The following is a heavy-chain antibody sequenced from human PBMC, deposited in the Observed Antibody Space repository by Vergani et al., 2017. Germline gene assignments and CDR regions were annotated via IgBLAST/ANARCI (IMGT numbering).Heavy chain of an antibody. CDR1: GGSFSGYY. D-gene: IGHD2-2*01. J-gene: IGHJ2*01. CDR2: INHSGST. CDR3: ARGGLGYCSSTXCYPKPRKYWYFDL. V-gene: IGHV4-34*01. Sequence: QVQLQQWGAGLLKPSETLSLTCAVYGGSFSGYYWSWIRQPPGKGLEWIGEINHSGSTNYNPSLKSRVTISVDTSKNQFSLKLSSVTAAGTAVYYCARGGLGYCSSTXCYPKPRKYWYFDLWGRGTLVTVSS.